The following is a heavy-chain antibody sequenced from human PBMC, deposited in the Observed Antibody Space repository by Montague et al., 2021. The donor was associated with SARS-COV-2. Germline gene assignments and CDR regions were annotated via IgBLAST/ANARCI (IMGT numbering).Heavy chain of an antibody. Sequence: SLRLSCAASGFSFSDCYMSWIRQAPGKGLEWVSYISSGSRTIYYADSVKGRFTISRDNAKNSLYLQMNSLRAEDTAVYYCARGHRLNNWDDEGFDYWGQGSLVTVSS. CDR2: ISSGSRTI. V-gene: IGHV3-11*01. D-gene: IGHD1-20*01. CDR3: ARGHRLNNWDDEGFDY. J-gene: IGHJ4*02. CDR1: GFSFSDCY.